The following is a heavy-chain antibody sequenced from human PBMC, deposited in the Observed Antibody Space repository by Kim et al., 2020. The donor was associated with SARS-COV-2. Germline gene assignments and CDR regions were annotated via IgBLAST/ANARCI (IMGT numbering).Heavy chain of an antibody. CDR1: GFTFFNYE. D-gene: IGHD1-26*01. CDR3: AKARYHCYFVL. CDR2: IGGVAGNG. V-gene: IGHV3-23*01. J-gene: IGHJ2*01. Sequence: GGSLRLSCAASGFTFFNYEMCWVRQAPGKGLEWVSAIGGVAGNGSYADSVKGRFSISRDNSNNILYLQMSSLRAADTAMYYCAKARYHCYFVLWGRG.